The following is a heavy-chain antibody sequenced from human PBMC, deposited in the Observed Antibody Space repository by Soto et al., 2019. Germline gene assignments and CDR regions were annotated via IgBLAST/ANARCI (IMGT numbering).Heavy chain of an antibody. D-gene: IGHD7-27*01. CDR1: GGSISSSSYY. J-gene: IGHJ6*02. CDR2: IYYSGST. Sequence: SETLSLTCTVSGGSISSSSYYWGWIRQPPGKGLEWIGSIYYSGSTYYNPSLKSRVTISVDTSKNQFSLKLSSVTAADTAVYYCARTNCFYSWYYYYYYGMDFWGQGTTVPVSS. CDR3: ARTNCFYSWYYYYYYGMDF. V-gene: IGHV4-39*01.